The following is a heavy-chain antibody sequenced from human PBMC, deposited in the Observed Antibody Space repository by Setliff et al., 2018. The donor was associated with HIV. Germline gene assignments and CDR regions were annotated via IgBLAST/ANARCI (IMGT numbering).Heavy chain of an antibody. CDR1: GFTFSSYG. CDR3: ARDRAESYYYYYYYMDV. D-gene: IGHD3-10*01. J-gene: IGHJ6*03. CDR2: IRYDGSNK. V-gene: IGHV3-30*02. Sequence: PGGSLRLSCAASGFTFSSYGMHWVRQAPGKGLEWVAFIRYDGSNKYYADSVKGRFTISRDNSKNSLYLQMNSLRAEDTAVYYCARDRAESYYYYYYYMDVWGKGTTVTVSS.